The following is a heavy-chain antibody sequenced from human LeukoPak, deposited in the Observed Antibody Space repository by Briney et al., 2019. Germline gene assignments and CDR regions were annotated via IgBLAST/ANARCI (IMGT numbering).Heavy chain of an antibody. V-gene: IGHV1-18*01. CDR1: GFALTTCD. D-gene: IGHD1/OR15-1a*01. CDR2: VTAFNENT. CDR3: ARNTYGHKFSMDV. Sequence: ASVKVSCKASGFALTTCDIVWLRLAPGQGREWVGWVTAFNENTHYSRKVQGRVTMTRDTSTSTAYMELRSLRSDDTAVYYCARNTYGHKFSMDVWGKGTTVTVSS. J-gene: IGHJ6*03.